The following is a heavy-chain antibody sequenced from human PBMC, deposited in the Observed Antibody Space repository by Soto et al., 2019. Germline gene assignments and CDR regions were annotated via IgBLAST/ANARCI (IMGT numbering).Heavy chain of an antibody. J-gene: IGHJ4*02. Sequence: SVKVSCKASGGTFSSYAISWVRQPPGQGPEWMGGIIPIFGTANYAQKFQGRVTITADESTSTAYMELSSLRSEDTAVYYCARRKGGYDSSGYYPFDYWGQGTLVTVSS. V-gene: IGHV1-69*13. CDR2: IIPIFGTA. CDR1: GGTFSSYA. CDR3: ARRKGGYDSSGYYPFDY. D-gene: IGHD3-22*01.